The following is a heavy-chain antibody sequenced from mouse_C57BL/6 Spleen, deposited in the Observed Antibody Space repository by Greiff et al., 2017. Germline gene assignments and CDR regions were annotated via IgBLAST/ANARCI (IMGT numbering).Heavy chain of an antibody. D-gene: IGHD2-1*01. CDR1: GYTLTSYW. CDR2: IDPSDSYT. J-gene: IGHJ2*01. Sequence: VQPPQSGAELVMPGASVKLSCKASGYTLTSYWMHWVKQRPGQGLEWIGEIDPSDSYTNYNQKFKGKSTLTVDKSSSTAYMQLSSLASEDSAVYYCARANYDYWGQGTTLTVSS. CDR3: ARANYDY. V-gene: IGHV1-69*01.